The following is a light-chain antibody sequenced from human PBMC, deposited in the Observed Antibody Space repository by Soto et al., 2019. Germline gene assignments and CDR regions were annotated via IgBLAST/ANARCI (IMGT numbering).Light chain of an antibody. CDR3: CSYAGSNYV. CDR2: EVS. CDR1: SSDVGNYNL. Sequence: QSALTQPASVSGSPGQSITISCTGTSSDVGNYNLVSWYQHHPGKAPKLMIYEVSKRPSGVSNRFSGSKSGDTASLTISRLQAEDEADYYCCSYAGSNYVFGTGTKVTVL. V-gene: IGLV2-23*02. J-gene: IGLJ1*01.